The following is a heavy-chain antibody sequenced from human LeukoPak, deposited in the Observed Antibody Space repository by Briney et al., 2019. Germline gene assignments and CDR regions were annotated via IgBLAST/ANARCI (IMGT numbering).Heavy chain of an antibody. V-gene: IGHV3-7*01. D-gene: IGHD3-3*01. CDR3: ASPYYDYWSTYSGY. Sequence: GGSLRLSCAASGLSLSSHWMSWVRQAPGKGLEWVANINQGGSEKYYVDSVKGRFTISRDNAKNSLYLQMNSLRAEDTAVYYCASPYYDYWSTYSGYWGQGTLVTVSS. CDR1: GLSLSSHW. CDR2: INQGGSEK. J-gene: IGHJ4*02.